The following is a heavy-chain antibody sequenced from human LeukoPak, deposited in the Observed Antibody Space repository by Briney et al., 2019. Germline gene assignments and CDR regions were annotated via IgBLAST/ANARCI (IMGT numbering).Heavy chain of an antibody. D-gene: IGHD4-17*01. CDR3: ARDRNYGSWHMDV. V-gene: IGHV4-61*01. CDR2: IYYSGST. J-gene: IGHJ6*03. CDR1: GVSISSSNSY. Sequence: SETLSLTCTVSGVSISSSNSYWGWIRQPPGKGLEWIGYIYYSGSTDYNPSLKSRVTISVDTSKNQFSLKLTSVTAADTAVYYCARDRNYGSWHMDVWGKGTSVTISS.